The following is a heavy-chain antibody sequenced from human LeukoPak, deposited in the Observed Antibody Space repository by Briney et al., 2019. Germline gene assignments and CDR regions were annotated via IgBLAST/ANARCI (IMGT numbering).Heavy chain of an antibody. D-gene: IGHD6-6*01. V-gene: IGHV3-7*01. CDR2: IKQVGSVK. Sequence: GGSLRLSCAASGFTFSNYWMSWVRQAPGRGLEWVANIKQVGSVKYYVDSVKGRFTISRDNAKNSLYLQMNSLRAEDTAFYYCARIGYSSSSFDYWGQGTLVTVSS. CDR1: GFTFSNYW. CDR3: ARIGYSSSSFDY. J-gene: IGHJ4*02.